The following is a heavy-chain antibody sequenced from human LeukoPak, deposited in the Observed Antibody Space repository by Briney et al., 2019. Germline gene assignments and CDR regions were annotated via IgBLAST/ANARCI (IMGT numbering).Heavy chain of an antibody. V-gene: IGHV6-1*01. CDR2: TYHRSKWYN. J-gene: IGHJ5*02. D-gene: IGHD2-2*01. CDR1: GDSVASNSAA. Sequence: SQTLSLTCAISGDSVASNSAAWNWIRQSPSRGLEWLGRTYHRSKWYNDSAVSVKSRITINPDTSKNQFSLKLSSVTAADTAVYYCARDIPRYCSTSSCSVEGGGHDWFDPWGQGTLVTVSS. CDR3: ARDIPRYCSTSSCSVEGGGHDWFDP.